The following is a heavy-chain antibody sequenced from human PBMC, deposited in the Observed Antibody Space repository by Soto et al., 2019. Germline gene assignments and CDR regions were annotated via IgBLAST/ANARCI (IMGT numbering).Heavy chain of an antibody. CDR2: VSGDGYAS. V-gene: IGHV3-23*01. CDR3: AKRHYYGSGSFALAT. D-gene: IGHD3-10*01. J-gene: IGHJ4*03. Sequence: LRLSCAGSGFTFSSNAMSWVRQAPGKGLEWVSSVSGDGYASDYADSVEGRFTVSRHNSKNTLYLQMNSLRDEDTAVYCCAKRHYYGSGSFALATWGQGTLVTVSS. CDR1: GFTFSSNA.